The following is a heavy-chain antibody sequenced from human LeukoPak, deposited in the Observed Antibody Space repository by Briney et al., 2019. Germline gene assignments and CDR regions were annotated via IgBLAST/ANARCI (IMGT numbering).Heavy chain of an antibody. V-gene: IGHV3-23*01. Sequence: GGSLRLSCAASGFTFSSYAMHWVRQAPGKGLEWVSAISGSGGSTYYADSVKGRFTISRDNSKNTLYLQMNSLRAEDTAVYYCAKGILPADYGSQYFDYWGQGTLVTVSS. CDR1: GFTFSSYA. CDR3: AKGILPADYGSQYFDY. CDR2: ISGSGGST. J-gene: IGHJ4*02. D-gene: IGHD4/OR15-4a*01.